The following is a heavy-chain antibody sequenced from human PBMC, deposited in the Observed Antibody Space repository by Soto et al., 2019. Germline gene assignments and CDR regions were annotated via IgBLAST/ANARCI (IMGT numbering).Heavy chain of an antibody. D-gene: IGHD6-6*01. Sequence: EVQLLESGGGLVQPGGSLRLSCAASGFTFSSYAMSWVRQAPGKGLEWVSAISGSGGSTYYADSVKGRFTISRDNSKNTRYLQMNGLRAEDTAVYYCAKDPRRGAYSSSSRGGGMDVGGQGTTVTVSS. CDR1: GFTFSSYA. CDR3: AKDPRRGAYSSSSRGGGMDV. J-gene: IGHJ6*02. V-gene: IGHV3-23*01. CDR2: ISGSGGST.